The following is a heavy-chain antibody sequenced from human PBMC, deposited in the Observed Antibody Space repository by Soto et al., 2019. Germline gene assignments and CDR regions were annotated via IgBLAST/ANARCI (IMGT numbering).Heavy chain of an antibody. J-gene: IGHJ4*02. CDR3: ARSLPGKGVTFDY. Sequence: EVQLVDSGGGLVQPGGSLRLSCAASGFTFSSYSMNWVRQAPGKGLEWVSFITHDSNSIYSAASVRGRFTISGDDAKNALYLQMNSLRAEDTAVYYCARSLPGKGVTFDYWGQGTLVTVSA. CDR2: ITHDSNSI. V-gene: IGHV3-48*01. CDR1: GFTFSSYS. D-gene: IGHD2-21*02.